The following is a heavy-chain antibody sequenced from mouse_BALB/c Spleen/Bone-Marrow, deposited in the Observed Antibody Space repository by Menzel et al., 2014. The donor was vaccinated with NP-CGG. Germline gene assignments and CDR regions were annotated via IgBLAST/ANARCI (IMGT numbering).Heavy chain of an antibody. CDR3: ARGYYDYYFDY. Sequence: VHVKQSGPELVKPGASVKISCKASGYSFTGYFMNWVMQSHGKSLEWIGRINPYNGDTFYNQKFKGKATLTVDKSSSTAHMELRSLASEDSAVYYCARGYYDYYFDYWGQGTTLTVSS. J-gene: IGHJ2*01. D-gene: IGHD2-4*01. V-gene: IGHV1-20*02. CDR2: INPYNGDT. CDR1: GYSFTGYF.